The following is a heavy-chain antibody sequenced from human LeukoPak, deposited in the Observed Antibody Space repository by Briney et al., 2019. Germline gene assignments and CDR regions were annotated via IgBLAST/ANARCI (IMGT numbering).Heavy chain of an antibody. CDR3: ARLRSGWYFDF. J-gene: IGHJ4*02. V-gene: IGHV3-7*01. D-gene: IGHD6-19*01. CDR1: GFTFGSYW. CDR2: VKQDESEK. Sequence: PGGSLRLSCAASGFTFGSYWMSWVRQAPGKGLEWVASVKQDESEKYYVDSVKGRVTISRDNAKKSVFLEMNSLRGEDTAVYYCARLRSGWYFDFWGQGTLVTVSS.